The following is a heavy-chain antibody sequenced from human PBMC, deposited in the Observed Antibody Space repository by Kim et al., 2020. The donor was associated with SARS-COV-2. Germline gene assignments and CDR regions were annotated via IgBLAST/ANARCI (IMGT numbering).Heavy chain of an antibody. CDR3: ARGVGIVVVTFWFDP. D-gene: IGHD3-22*01. Sequence: SETLSLTCAVYGGSFSGYYWSWIRQPPGKGLEWIGEINHSGSTNYNPSLKSRVTISVDTSKNQFSLKLSSVTAADTAVYYCARGVGIVVVTFWFDPWGQGTLVTVSS. V-gene: IGHV4-34*01. CDR2: INHSGST. J-gene: IGHJ5*02. CDR1: GGSFSGYY.